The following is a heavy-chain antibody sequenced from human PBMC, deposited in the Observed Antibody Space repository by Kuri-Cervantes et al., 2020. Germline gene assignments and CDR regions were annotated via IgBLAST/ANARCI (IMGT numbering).Heavy chain of an antibody. D-gene: IGHD2-15*01. CDR3: ARVGVVVAATRGDFDY. J-gene: IGHJ4*02. CDR1: GFTFSSYW. V-gene: IGHV3-7*01. Sequence: GESLKISCAASGFTFSSYWMSWVRQAPGKGLEWVANIKQDGSEKYYVDSVKGRFTISRDNAKNSLYLQMNSLRAEDTAVYYCARVGVVVAATRGDFDYWGQGTLVTVSS. CDR2: IKQDGSEK.